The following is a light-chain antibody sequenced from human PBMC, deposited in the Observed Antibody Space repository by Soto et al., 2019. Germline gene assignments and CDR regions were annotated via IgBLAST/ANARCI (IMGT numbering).Light chain of an antibody. Sequence: DIPMTQYPYSLSASVGDRVTITCRASQSISSYVTWYQQKLAKAPKLLIYAASSLQSGVPSRFSGSGSGTDFTLTISSLQPEDFATYYCQQSYSTPRTFGPGTKVEIK. V-gene: IGKV1-39*01. CDR3: QQSYSTPRT. J-gene: IGKJ1*01. CDR2: AAS. CDR1: QSISSY.